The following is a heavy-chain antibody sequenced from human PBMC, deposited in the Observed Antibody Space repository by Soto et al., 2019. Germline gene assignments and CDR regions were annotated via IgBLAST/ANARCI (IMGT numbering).Heavy chain of an antibody. D-gene: IGHD1-1*01. CDR3: ARSPPIEVPHFDY. CDR2: IIPIFGTA. J-gene: IGHJ4*02. CDR1: GGTFSRYA. Sequence: SVKVSCKASGGTFSRYAISWVRQAPGQGLEWMGGIIPIFGTANYAQKFQGRVTITADKSTSTAYMELSSLRSEDTAVYYCARSPPIEVPHFDYWGQGTLVPVSS. V-gene: IGHV1-69*06.